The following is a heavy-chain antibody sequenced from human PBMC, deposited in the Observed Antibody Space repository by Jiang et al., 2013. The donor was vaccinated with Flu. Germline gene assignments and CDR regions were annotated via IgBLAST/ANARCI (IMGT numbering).Heavy chain of an antibody. CDR2: INTNTGNP. V-gene: IGHV7-4-1*01. CDR3: ARDNYDFWSGSYGMDV. D-gene: IGHD3-3*01. J-gene: IGHJ6*02. Sequence: QSGSELKKPGASAKVSCKASGYTFTSYAMNWVRQAPGQGLEWMGWINTNTGNPTYAQGFTGRFVFSLDTSVSTAYLQICSLKAEDTAVYYCARDNYDFWSGSYGMDVWGQGTTVTVSS. CDR1: GYTFTSYA.